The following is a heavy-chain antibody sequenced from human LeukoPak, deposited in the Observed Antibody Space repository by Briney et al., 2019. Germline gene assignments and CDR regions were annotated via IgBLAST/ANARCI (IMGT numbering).Heavy chain of an antibody. J-gene: IGHJ4*02. V-gene: IGHV4-61*02. D-gene: IGHD6-19*01. CDR1: GGSISSGSYY. CDR3: ARGLAVAVMYYFDY. Sequence: SQTLSLTCTVSGGSISSGSYYWSWIRQPAGKGLEWIGRIYTSGSTNYNPSLKSRVTISVDKSKNQFSLKLSSVTAADTAVYYCARGLAVAVMYYFDYWGQGTLVTVSS. CDR2: IYTSGST.